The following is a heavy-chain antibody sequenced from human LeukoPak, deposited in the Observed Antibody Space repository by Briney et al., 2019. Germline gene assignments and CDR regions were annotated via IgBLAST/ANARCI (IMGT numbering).Heavy chain of an antibody. CDR2: IHGGGHS. J-gene: IGHJ4*02. Sequence: GGSLRLSCAASGFTFNTYYMSWVRHAPGKGLEWVSGIHGGGHSYYADSVTGRFTIYRDNSRNKLHLQMNSLSGEDTAVYYCARELMVGATIDYWGQGTLVTVSS. D-gene: IGHD1-26*01. CDR3: ARELMVGATIDY. CDR1: GFTFNTYY. V-gene: IGHV3-66*02.